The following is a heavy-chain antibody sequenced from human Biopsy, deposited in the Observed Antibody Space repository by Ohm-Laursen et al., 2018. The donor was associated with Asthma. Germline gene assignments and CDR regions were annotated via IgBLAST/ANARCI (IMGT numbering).Heavy chain of an antibody. CDR1: GFTFGNFW. D-gene: IGHD4-11*01. J-gene: IGHJ4*02. V-gene: IGHV3-7*01. CDR2: ITGDGSQK. Sequence: SLRLSCAASGFTFGNFWMSWGRQTPGKGLEWVATITGDGSQKFYVDSVTGRFTISRDNAKSTLYLQMNRLRTDDTAVYFCAKRRGYSDLTDFDHWGQGTLVTVSS. CDR3: AKRRGYSDLTDFDH.